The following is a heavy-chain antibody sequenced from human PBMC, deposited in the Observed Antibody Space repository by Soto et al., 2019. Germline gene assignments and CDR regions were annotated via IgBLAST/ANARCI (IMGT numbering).Heavy chain of an antibody. CDR1: GYTFTSYG. CDR2: MNANSGNT. D-gene: IGHD6-19*01. V-gene: IGHV1-8*02. J-gene: IGHJ3*02. CDR3: AGPIAVADHGGAFDI. Sequence: ASVKVSCKASGYTFTSYGISWVRQAPGQGLEWMGWMNANSGNTGYAQKFQGRVTMTRDTSTSTVYMELSSLRSEDTAVYYCAGPIAVADHGGAFDIWGQGTMVTVSS.